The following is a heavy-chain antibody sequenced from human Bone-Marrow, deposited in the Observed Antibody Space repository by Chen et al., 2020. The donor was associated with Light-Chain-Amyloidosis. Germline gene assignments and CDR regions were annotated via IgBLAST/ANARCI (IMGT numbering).Heavy chain of an antibody. CDR2: FDYNSGRK. J-gene: IGHJ4*02. CDR3: TQDGVPGGADF. Sequence: EVQMVESGGGLVQPGRSLRLSCVTSGFTYKKWAIHWVSQAPGKGLEWVSGFDYNSGRKDYADSVRGRFTVSSDSSKNSLFLEMNSLRVEDTALYYCTQDGVPGGADFWGPGTMVTVSS. CDR1: GFTYKKWA. V-gene: IGHV3-9*01. D-gene: IGHD1-1*01.